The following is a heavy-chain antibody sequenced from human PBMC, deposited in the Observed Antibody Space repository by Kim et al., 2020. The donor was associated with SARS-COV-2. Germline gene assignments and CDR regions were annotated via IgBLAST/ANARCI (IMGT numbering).Heavy chain of an antibody. CDR1: GGSISSSNW. CDR3: ASAGRDYYDSSGSNDY. CDR2: IYHSGST. D-gene: IGHD3-22*01. J-gene: IGHJ4*02. V-gene: IGHV4-4*02. Sequence: SETLSLTCAVSGGSISSSNWWSWVRQPPGKGLEWIGEIYHSGSTNYNPSLKSRVTISVDKSENQFSLKLSSVTAADTAVYYCASAGRDYYDSSGSNDYWGQGTLVTVSS.